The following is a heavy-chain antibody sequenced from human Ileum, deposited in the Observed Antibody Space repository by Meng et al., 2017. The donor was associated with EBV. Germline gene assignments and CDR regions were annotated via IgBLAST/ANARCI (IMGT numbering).Heavy chain of an antibody. J-gene: IGHJ4*02. V-gene: IGHV1-46*01. CDR1: GYTFTNVD. CDR2: INLCNGDT. Sequence: VKCGAEGKRPGTSVKFSCKASGYTFTNVDMRWGRQAPGPGLEWMGMINLCNGDTNFAQKFRGRVTMTRDTSTSTVYMELSSLTSEDTAGYYCAREYPATNFFDYWGQGTLVTVSS. CDR3: AREYPATNFFDY. D-gene: IGHD1-14*01.